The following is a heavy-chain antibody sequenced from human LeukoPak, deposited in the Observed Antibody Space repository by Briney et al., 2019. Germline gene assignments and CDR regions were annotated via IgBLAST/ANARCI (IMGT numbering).Heavy chain of an antibody. Sequence: SETLSLTCAVYGGSFSGYYWSWIRQPPGKGLEWIGEINHSGSTNYNPSLKSRVTISVDTSKNQFSLKLSSVTAADTAVHYCARDGALAAAWPYWFDPWGQGTLVTVSS. J-gene: IGHJ5*02. V-gene: IGHV4-34*01. CDR3: ARDGALAAAWPYWFDP. CDR1: GGSFSGYY. CDR2: INHSGST. D-gene: IGHD6-13*01.